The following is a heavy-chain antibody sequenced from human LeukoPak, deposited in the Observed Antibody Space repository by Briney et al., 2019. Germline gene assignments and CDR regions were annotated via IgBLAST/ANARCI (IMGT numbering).Heavy chain of an antibody. CDR3: ARDLLYDSSGYHDY. V-gene: IGHV1-2*02. CDR2: INPNNGGT. Sequence: ASVKVSCKASGYTFTGYYMHWVRLAPGQGLEWMGWINPNNGGTNYAQKFQGRVTMTRDTSISTAYMELSRLRSDDTAVYYCARDLLYDSSGYHDYWGQGTLVTVSS. J-gene: IGHJ4*02. D-gene: IGHD3-22*01. CDR1: GYTFTGYY.